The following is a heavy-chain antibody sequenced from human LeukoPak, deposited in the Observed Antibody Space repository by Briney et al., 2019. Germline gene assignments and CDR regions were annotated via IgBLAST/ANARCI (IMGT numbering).Heavy chain of an antibody. CDR3: ARLKDGGYSSSWYWFDY. D-gene: IGHD6-13*01. V-gene: IGHV4-4*02. J-gene: IGHJ4*02. CDR1: GGSISSSNW. Sequence: YPSETLSLTCAVSGGSISSSNWWSWVHQPPGKGLEWIGEIYHSGSTNYNPSLKSRVTISVDKSNNQFSLKLSSVTAADTAVYYCARLKDGGYSSSWYWFDYWGQGTLVTVSS. CDR2: IYHSGST.